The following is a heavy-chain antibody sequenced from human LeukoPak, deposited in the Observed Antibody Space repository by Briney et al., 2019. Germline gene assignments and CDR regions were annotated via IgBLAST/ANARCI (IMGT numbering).Heavy chain of an antibody. V-gene: IGHV3-7*01. CDR3: ARDYDSSGYDSRLNY. J-gene: IGHJ4*02. CDR1: GFTFSNYW. D-gene: IGHD3-22*01. CDR2: IKPSGSEK. Sequence: GGSLRLSCEGSGFTFSNYWMTWVRQAPEKGLEWVANIKPSGSEKHYADSVEGRFTISRDNAKNSVFLQMNSLRAEDTAVYYCARDYDSSGYDSRLNYWGQGTLVTVSS.